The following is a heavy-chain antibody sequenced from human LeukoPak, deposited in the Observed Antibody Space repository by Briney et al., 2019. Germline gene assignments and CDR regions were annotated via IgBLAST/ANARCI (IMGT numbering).Heavy chain of an antibody. Sequence: GGSLRLSCAASGFTFNNAWMNWVRQAPGKGLEWVSYISSSSSAIYYADSVKGRFTISRDNAKNSLYLQMNSLRAEDTAVYYCASVPDYYGSGSYSAHDYWGQGTLVTVSS. CDR3: ASVPDYYGSGSYSAHDY. CDR1: GFTFNNAW. D-gene: IGHD3-10*01. V-gene: IGHV3-48*01. CDR2: ISSSSSAI. J-gene: IGHJ4*02.